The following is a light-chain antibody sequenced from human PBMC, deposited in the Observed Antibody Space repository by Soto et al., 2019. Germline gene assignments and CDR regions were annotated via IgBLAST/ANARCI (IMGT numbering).Light chain of an antibody. Sequence: ELTQAPLTLCWSPGERASLSCRASQSVTSSYLAWYQQKPGQAPRLLIYGASTRATGIPDRFSGSGSGTEFTLTISRLEPEDFAVYYCQQYVTSPSTFGQGTKVDIK. CDR2: GAS. CDR1: QSVTSSY. V-gene: IGKV3-20*01. CDR3: QQYVTSPST. J-gene: IGKJ1*01.